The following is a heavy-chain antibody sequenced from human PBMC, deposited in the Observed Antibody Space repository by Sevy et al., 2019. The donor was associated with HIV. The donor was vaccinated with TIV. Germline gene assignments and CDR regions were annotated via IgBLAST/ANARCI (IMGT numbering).Heavy chain of an antibody. CDR1: GYTFTGYY. D-gene: IGHD3-22*01. CDR2: INPNRGGT. CDR3: AGLGNYYDSSGYPYYYYGMDV. J-gene: IGHJ6*02. Sequence: ASVKVSCKASGYTFTGYYMHWVRQAPGQGLEWMGWINPNRGGTNYSQKFQGRVTMTRDTAISTAYMELSRLRSDDTAVYYCAGLGNYYDSSGYPYYYYGMDVWGQGTTVTVSS. V-gene: IGHV1-2*02.